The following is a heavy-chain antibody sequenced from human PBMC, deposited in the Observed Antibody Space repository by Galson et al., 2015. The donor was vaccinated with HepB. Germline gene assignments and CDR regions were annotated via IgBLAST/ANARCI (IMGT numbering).Heavy chain of an antibody. Sequence: SVKVSCKASGYNFTSHGISWVKQAPGQGLEWMGWITGYNGNTNYAQKFQGRVTMTTDTSTSTTYMELRHLRSDDTAVYYCARDRWNIGGKFDPWGQGTLVIVSS. J-gene: IGHJ5*02. D-gene: IGHD2/OR15-2a*01. V-gene: IGHV1-18*01. CDR1: GYNFTSHG. CDR2: ITGYNGNT. CDR3: ARDRWNIGGKFDP.